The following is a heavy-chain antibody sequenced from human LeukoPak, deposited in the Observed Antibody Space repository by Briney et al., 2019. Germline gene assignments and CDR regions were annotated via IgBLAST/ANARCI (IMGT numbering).Heavy chain of an antibody. CDR2: IYYSGST. Sequence: SETLSLTCTVSGGSISSYYWSWIRQPPGKGLEWIGYIYYSGSTNYNPSLKSRVTISVDTSKNQFSLKLSSVTAADTAVYYCARSSCSSTSCWRGYFDHWGQGTLVTVSS. CDR3: ARSSCSSTSCWRGYFDH. CDR1: GGSISSYY. V-gene: IGHV4-59*01. J-gene: IGHJ4*02. D-gene: IGHD2-2*01.